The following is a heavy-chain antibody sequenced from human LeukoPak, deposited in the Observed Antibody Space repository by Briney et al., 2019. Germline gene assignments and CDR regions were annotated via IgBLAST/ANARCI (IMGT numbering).Heavy chain of an antibody. CDR2: IYYSGST. CDR1: GGPISSYY. CDR3: ASVDGYDAFDI. V-gene: IGHV4-59*01. Sequence: TSETLSLTCTVSGGPISSYYWRWIRQPPGKGLEWIGYIYYSGSTNYNPSLKSRVTRSVDTSKNQFSLKLSSVTAADTAVYYCASVDGYDAFDIWGQGTMVTVSS. J-gene: IGHJ3*02. D-gene: IGHD5-24*01.